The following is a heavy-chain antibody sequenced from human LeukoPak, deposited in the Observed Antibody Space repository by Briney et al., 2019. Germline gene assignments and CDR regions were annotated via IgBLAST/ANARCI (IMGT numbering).Heavy chain of an antibody. CDR3: GKELDYGDYLDY. V-gene: IGHV3-23*01. CDR2: INAGGRYS. D-gene: IGHD4-17*01. CDR1: GFTFPNYA. J-gene: IGHJ4*02. Sequence: GGPLRLSCVASGFTFPNYAMTSVRQAPGRGLEWVSGINAGGRYSYYADSVKGRFTISRDNSKNTLYLQMNSLRVEDTAVYYCGKELDYGDYLDYWGQGRLVTVSS.